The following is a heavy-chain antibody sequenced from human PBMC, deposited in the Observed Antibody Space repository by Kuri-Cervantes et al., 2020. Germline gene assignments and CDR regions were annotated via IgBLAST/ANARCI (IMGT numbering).Heavy chain of an antibody. Sequence: ASVKVSCKASGYTFTSYGISWVRQATGQGLEWMGWISAYNGNTNYAQKLQGRVTMTTDTSTSTAYMELRSLRSDDTAVYYCAREFIAVAGTLPPDYWGQGTLVTVSS. V-gene: IGHV1-18*01. CDR3: AREFIAVAGTLPPDY. CDR2: ISAYNGNT. D-gene: IGHD6-19*01. J-gene: IGHJ4*02. CDR1: GYTFTSYG.